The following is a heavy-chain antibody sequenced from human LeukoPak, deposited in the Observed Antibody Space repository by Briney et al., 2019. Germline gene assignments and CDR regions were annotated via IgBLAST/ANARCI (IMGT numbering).Heavy chain of an antibody. J-gene: IGHJ1*01. CDR3: AKVPTYGPQPEYFQH. V-gene: IGHV3-23*01. D-gene: IGHD4-17*01. Sequence: GGSLRLPCAASGFTFSSYAMSWVRQAPGKGLEWVSAISGSGGSTYYADSVKGRFTISRDNSKNTLYLQMNSLRAEDTAVYYCAKVPTYGPQPEYFQHWGQGTLVTVSS. CDR1: GFTFSSYA. CDR2: ISGSGGST.